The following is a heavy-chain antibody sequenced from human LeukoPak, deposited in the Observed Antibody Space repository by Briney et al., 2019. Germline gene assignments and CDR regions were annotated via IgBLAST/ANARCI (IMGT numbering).Heavy chain of an antibody. CDR3: ARDKVANSAWGGTDY. J-gene: IGHJ4*02. CDR1: GGSISNTNW. CDR2: VSLAGQT. D-gene: IGHD1-1*01. V-gene: IGHV4-4*02. Sequence: PSETLSLTCDVSGGSISNTNWWSWVRQPPGQGLEWIGEVSLAGQTNYNPSLNGRVTMSLDESSNQLSLKLTSVTAADTAIYYCARDKVANSAWGGTDYWGQGTLVTVSS.